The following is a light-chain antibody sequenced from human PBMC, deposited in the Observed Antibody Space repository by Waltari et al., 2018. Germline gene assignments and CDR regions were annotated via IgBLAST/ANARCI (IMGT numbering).Light chain of an antibody. CDR1: NSDVGTYNY. J-gene: IGLJ3*02. Sequence: QSALTQPASVSGSPGQWITISCTGCNSDVGTYNYVSWYQQHPGKAPKLMIYDVSKRPSGVSDRFSGSKSGNTASLTISGLQAEDEADYYCSSYTSSSTLVFGGGTKVTVL. V-gene: IGLV2-14*01. CDR2: DVS. CDR3: SSYTSSSTLV.